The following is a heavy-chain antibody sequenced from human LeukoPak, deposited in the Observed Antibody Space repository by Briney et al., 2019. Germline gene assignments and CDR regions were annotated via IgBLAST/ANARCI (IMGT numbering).Heavy chain of an antibody. D-gene: IGHD3-10*01. V-gene: IGHV3-23*01. CDR2: ISGSGSTT. CDR3: AKVTGSGI. J-gene: IGHJ4*02. Sequence: GVSLRLSCAASGFTFGSYAMSWVRQAPGKGLEWVSAISGSGSTTYYADSVKGRFTISRDNSMNTLYLQMNSLRAEDTAVYYCAKVTGSGIWGQGTLVIVSS. CDR1: GFTFGSYA.